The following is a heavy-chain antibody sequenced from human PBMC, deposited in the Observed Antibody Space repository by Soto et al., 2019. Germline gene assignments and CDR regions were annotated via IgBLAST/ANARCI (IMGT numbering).Heavy chain of an antibody. J-gene: IGHJ4*02. D-gene: IGHD1-26*01. V-gene: IGHV3-53*01. CDR2: IYSGGTT. CDR3: ARDASSGTFIFDY. Sequence: LRLSCAASGFTVTSNYMDWVRQAPGKGLEWVSLIYSGGTTYYADSVKGRFTISRDNSKNTVYLQMNSLRAEDTAVYYCARDASSGTFIFDYWGQGTLVTVSS. CDR1: GFTVTSNY.